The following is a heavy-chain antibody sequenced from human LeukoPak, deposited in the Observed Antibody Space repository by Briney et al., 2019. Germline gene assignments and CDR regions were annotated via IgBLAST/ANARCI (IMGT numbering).Heavy chain of an antibody. J-gene: IGHJ5*02. D-gene: IGHD2-2*01. Sequence: GGSLRLSCAASGFIPSNYRMNWVRQAPGKGLEWVSYINSSGNSREYADSVKGRFTISRDNAKNSLYLQMNSLRAEDTAVYYCARGVYCSSTSCYRAPPPNWFDPWGQGTLVTVSS. CDR3: ARGVYCSSTSCYRAPPPNWFDP. CDR1: GFIPSNYR. V-gene: IGHV3-48*04. CDR2: INSSGNSR.